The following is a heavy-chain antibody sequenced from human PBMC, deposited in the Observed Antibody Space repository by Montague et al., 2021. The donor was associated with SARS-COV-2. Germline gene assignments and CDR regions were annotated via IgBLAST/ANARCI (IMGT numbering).Heavy chain of an antibody. CDR1: GGSISNYY. CDR3: ARDYSHCSGGGCVFDY. J-gene: IGHJ4*02. D-gene: IGHD2-15*01. V-gene: IGHV4-4*07. CDR2: TYSSGST. Sequence: SETLSLTCTVSGGSISNYYWSWIRQPAGKGLEWIGRTYSSGSTXXXPSXXXRXSMSVDTSKNQFSLKLSSVTAADTAIYYCARDYSHCSGGGCVFDYWGQGTLVTVSS.